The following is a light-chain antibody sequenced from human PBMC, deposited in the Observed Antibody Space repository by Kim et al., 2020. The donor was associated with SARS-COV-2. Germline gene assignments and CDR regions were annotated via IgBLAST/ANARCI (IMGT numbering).Light chain of an antibody. CDR1: SSAVGSNTR. V-gene: IGLV2-18*02. CDR3: SSYTSSSTLI. Sequence: GESVTISWPGSSSAVGSNTRVSWYQQPPGTAPNRIIYDVSDRPSGVPHRFSGYKSGNTAWLTISWRQTEDEADYYCSSYTSSSTLIFGGGTQLTVL. J-gene: IGLJ2*01. CDR2: DVS.